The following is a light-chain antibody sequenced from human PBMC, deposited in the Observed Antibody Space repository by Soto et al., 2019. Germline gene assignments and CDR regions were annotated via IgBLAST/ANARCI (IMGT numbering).Light chain of an antibody. CDR2: GAT. J-gene: IGKJ4*01. V-gene: IGKV3-15*01. CDR3: QRYGSSPLT. Sequence: EIVMTQSPATLSVSPGERATLSCRASQSVSILVAWYQQEPGQAPRLLIHGATTRATGIPARFSGSGSGTDFTLTISRLEPEDLAVYYCQRYGSSPLTFGGGTKVDIK. CDR1: QSVSIL.